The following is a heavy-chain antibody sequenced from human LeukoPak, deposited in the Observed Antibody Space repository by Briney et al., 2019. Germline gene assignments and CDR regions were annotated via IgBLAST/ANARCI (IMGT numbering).Heavy chain of an antibody. J-gene: IGHJ1*01. CDR1: GYSFTTYW. Sequence: GESVKISCRASGYSFTTYWIGWVRQMPGKGLEWMGIIYPGNSDTRYRPSFQGQVTISADKSISTAYLQWNSLKASDTAMYYCARQSMVRGIDEYVLHWGQGTLVTVSS. V-gene: IGHV5-51*01. CDR2: IYPGNSDT. D-gene: IGHD3-10*01. CDR3: ARQSMVRGIDEYVLH.